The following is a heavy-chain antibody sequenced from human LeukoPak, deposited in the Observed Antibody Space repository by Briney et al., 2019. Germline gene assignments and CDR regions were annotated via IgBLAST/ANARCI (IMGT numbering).Heavy chain of an antibody. CDR2: ILYDGSKI. CDR3: ARDLRAYYYDSSGYYKDY. V-gene: IGHV3-30*03. CDR1: GFTFRSYG. Sequence: GGSLRLSCAASGFTFRSYGMHWVRQAPGKGLEWVAVILYDGSKIYYADSVKGRFTISRDNSKNTLYLQMNSLRAEDTAVYYCARDLRAYYYDSSGYYKDYWGQGTLVTVSS. J-gene: IGHJ4*02. D-gene: IGHD3-22*01.